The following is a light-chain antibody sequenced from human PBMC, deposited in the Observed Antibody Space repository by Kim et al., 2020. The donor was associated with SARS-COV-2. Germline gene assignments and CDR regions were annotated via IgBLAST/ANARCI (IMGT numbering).Light chain of an antibody. Sequence: DIQMTQSPSTLSASVGDRVTITCRASQTITRSLAWYQQKPGKAPKLLIYDSSSLETGVPSRFSGSGSGTEFTLSISSLQPDDFATYYCQQYQTFSTLTFGQGTKLDI. CDR2: DSS. CDR1: QTITRS. V-gene: IGKV1-5*01. J-gene: IGKJ2*01. CDR3: QQYQTFSTLT.